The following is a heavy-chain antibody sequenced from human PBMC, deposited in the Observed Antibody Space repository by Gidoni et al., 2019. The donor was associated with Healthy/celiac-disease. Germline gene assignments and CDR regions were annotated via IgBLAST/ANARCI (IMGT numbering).Heavy chain of an antibody. V-gene: IGHV3-30-3*01. CDR2: ISYDGSNK. CDR1: GFTFRSYA. D-gene: IGHD3-3*01. Sequence: QVQLVESGGGVVQPGRSLRLSCAASGFTFRSYAMHWVRPAPGKGLEWVAVISYDGSNKSYADSVKGRFTISRDNSKNTLYLQMNSLRAEDTAVYYCARGNYDFWSGYYLDYWGQGTLVTVSS. J-gene: IGHJ4*02. CDR3: ARGNYDFWSGYYLDY.